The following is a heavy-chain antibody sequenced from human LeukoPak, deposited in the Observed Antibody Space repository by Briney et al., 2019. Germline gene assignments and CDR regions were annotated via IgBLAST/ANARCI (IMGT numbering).Heavy chain of an antibody. CDR2: ISSSSSTI. Sequence: GGSLRLSCAASGFTFSSYAMSWVRQAPGKGLEWVSYISSSSSTIYYADSVKGRFTISRDNAKNSLYLQMNSLRAEDTAVYYCARDGGYCSSTSCYAGSFDYWGQGTLVTVSS. V-gene: IGHV3-48*04. J-gene: IGHJ4*02. CDR3: ARDGGYCSSTSCYAGSFDY. D-gene: IGHD2-2*01. CDR1: GFTFSSYA.